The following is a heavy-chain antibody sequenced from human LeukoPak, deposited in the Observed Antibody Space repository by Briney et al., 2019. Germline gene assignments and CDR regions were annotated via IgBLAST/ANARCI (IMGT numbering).Heavy chain of an antibody. CDR1: GFTFSSYG. D-gene: IGHD3-22*01. CDR3: ARETYYYDSSTYFRATDY. J-gene: IGHJ4*02. Sequence: GGSLRLSCAASGFTFSSYGMQWVRQAPGKGLEWVAVISYDGSNKYYADSVKGRFTISRDNSKNTLYLQMNSLRAEDTAVYYCARETYYYDSSTYFRATDYWGQGTLVTVSS. CDR2: ISYDGSNK. V-gene: IGHV3-30*03.